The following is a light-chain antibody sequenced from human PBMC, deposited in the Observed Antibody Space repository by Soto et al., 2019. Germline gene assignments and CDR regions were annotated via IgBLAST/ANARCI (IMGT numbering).Light chain of an antibody. V-gene: IGKV1-27*01. CDR2: GAS. CDR1: QGIGNY. Sequence: DIQMTQSPSSLSASVGDRVTITCRASQGIGNYLAWYQHKPGKVPKLLIHGASTLPSGVPSRFNGSGSWTEFTLTMSSVQPEDVATYYCQKYNSAPRTFGQGTEVEIK. J-gene: IGKJ1*01. CDR3: QKYNSAPRT.